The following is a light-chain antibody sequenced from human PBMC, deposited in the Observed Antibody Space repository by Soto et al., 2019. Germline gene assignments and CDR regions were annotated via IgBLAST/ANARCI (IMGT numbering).Light chain of an antibody. Sequence: DIQMTQSPSTLSASIGDRVTISCRASQNIGRWLAWYQQKPGTDPNLLLYYASNLRGGVPSRFSGGGSGTEFTLTISSLQPDDIATYSCQQYNSYSWTFGQGTKVDI. CDR3: QQYNSYSWT. J-gene: IGKJ1*01. CDR1: QNIGRW. CDR2: YAS. V-gene: IGKV1-5*01.